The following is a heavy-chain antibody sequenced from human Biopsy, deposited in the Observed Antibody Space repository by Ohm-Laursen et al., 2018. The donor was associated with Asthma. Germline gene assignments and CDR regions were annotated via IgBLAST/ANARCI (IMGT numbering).Heavy chain of an antibody. V-gene: IGHV1-69*13. Sequence: SVKVSCKSLGGTFNTYVIGWVRQAPGQGLEWMGGINSVFGTTTYPQKFQDRVTITADDSTSTVYMELSSLRSEDTAVYYCARQAGSCISRTCYSLDFWGQGTLVTVSS. D-gene: IGHD2-2*01. CDR2: INSVFGTT. J-gene: IGHJ4*02. CDR3: ARQAGSCISRTCYSLDF. CDR1: GGTFNTYV.